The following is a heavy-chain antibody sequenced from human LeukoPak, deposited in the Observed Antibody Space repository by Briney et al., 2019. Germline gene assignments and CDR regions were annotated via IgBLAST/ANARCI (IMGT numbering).Heavy chain of an antibody. D-gene: IGHD3-9*01. J-gene: IGHJ4*02. V-gene: IGHV1-8*01. CDR1: GYTFISYD. Sequence: ASVKVSCKASGYTFISYDINWVRQATGQGLEWMGWMNPNSGNTGYAQKFQGRVAMTRNTSIITAYMELSSLRAEDTAVYYCARGDWAPEYWGQGTLVTVSS. CDR3: ARGDWAPEY. CDR2: MNPNSGNT.